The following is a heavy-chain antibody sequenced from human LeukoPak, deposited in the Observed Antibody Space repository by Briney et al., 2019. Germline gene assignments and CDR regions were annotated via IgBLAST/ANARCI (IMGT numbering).Heavy chain of an antibody. CDR2: VYQSGSP. J-gene: IGHJ3*02. CDR3: ARGTELLDAFDI. D-gene: IGHD1-26*01. V-gene: IGHV4-30-2*01. CDR1: GGAIRSGGYS. Sequence: SQTLSLTCAVSGGAIRSGGYSWSWLRQPPGKGLEWVGSVYQSGSPYNNPSLKSRVTISVDRSKNQVSLKLTSVTAADTAVYYCARGTELLDAFDIWGQGKKVTVSS.